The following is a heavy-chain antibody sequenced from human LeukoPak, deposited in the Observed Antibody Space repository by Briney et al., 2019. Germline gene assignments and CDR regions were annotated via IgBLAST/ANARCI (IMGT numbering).Heavy chain of an antibody. CDR2: ISYDGSNK. Sequence: GGSLRLSCAASGFTFSSYGMHWVRQAPGKGLEWVAVISYDGSNKYYADSVKGRFTISRDNSKNTLYLQMNSLRAEDTAVYYCAKGPIGYDSSGYYHTHEGMDVWGQGTTVTVSS. V-gene: IGHV3-30*18. CDR3: AKGPIGYDSSGYYHTHEGMDV. CDR1: GFTFSSYG. J-gene: IGHJ6*02. D-gene: IGHD3-22*01.